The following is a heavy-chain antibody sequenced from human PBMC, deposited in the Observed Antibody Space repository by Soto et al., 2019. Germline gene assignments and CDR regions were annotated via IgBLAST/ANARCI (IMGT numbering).Heavy chain of an antibody. D-gene: IGHD3-10*01. CDR1: GIPVSSNY. J-gene: IGHJ6*02. CDR2: LHSGGDT. CDR3: ARDGPYYYASRMDV. Sequence: EVQLVESGGGLVQPGGSLRLSCVASGIPVSSNYMTWVRQAPGKGLEWVSVLHSGGDTYYANSVKGRFTISRHDSTNTVFLQMNSLTAEDTAVDYCARDGPYYYASRMDVWGQGTTVTVYS. V-gene: IGHV3-53*04.